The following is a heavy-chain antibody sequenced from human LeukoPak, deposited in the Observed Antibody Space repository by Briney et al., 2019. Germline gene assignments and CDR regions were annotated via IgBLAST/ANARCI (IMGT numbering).Heavy chain of an antibody. Sequence: PGRSLRLSCTASGFTFGDYAMSWVRQAPGKGLEWVGFIRSTAYGGTTEYAASVKGRFTISRDDSKSIAYLQMNSLKTEDTAVYYCTRDLGGYYSDSSGANWFDPWGQETLVTVSS. V-gene: IGHV3-49*04. CDR1: GFTFGDYA. CDR2: IRSTAYGGTT. CDR3: TRDLGGYYSDSSGANWFDP. J-gene: IGHJ5*02. D-gene: IGHD3-22*01.